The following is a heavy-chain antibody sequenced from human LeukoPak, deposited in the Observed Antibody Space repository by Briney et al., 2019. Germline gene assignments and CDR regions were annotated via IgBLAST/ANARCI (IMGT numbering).Heavy chain of an antibody. D-gene: IGHD3-10*01. CDR1: GYTFTSYG. CDR3: ARAEENYYGSGRFRYGMDV. J-gene: IGHJ6*02. Sequence: GASVKVSCKASGYTFTSYGISWVRQAPGQGLEWMGWISAYNGNTNYAQKFQGWVTMTRDTSISTAYMELSRLRSDDTAVYYCARAEENYYGSGRFRYGMDVWGQGTTVTVSS. CDR2: ISAYNGNT. V-gene: IGHV1-18*01.